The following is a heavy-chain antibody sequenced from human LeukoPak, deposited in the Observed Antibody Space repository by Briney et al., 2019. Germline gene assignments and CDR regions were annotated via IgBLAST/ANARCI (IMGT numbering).Heavy chain of an antibody. CDR1: GFTFSSYG. V-gene: IGHV3-30*02. CDR3: AKNPRSYDSSGYYYPDP. D-gene: IGHD3-22*01. Sequence: GGSLRLSCAASGFTFSSYGMHWVRQAPGKGLEWVAVIRYDGSNKYYADSVKGRFTISRDNSKNTLYLQMNSLRAEDTAVYYCAKNPRSYDSSGYYYPDPWGQGTLVTVSS. CDR2: IRYDGSNK. J-gene: IGHJ5*02.